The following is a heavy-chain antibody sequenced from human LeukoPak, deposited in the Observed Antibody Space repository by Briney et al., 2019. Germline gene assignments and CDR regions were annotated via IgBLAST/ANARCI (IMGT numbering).Heavy chain of an antibody. Sequence: PGGSLRLSCAASGVTFSNYGMHWVRQAPGKGLEYVAAISSNGGSTYYADSVKGRFTISRDNSKNTLYLQMSSLTAEDTAVYYCVKGYSSGWYGRDEYYFDYWGQGTLVTVSS. CDR1: GVTFSNYG. V-gene: IGHV3-64D*06. CDR3: VKGYSSGWYGRDEYYFDY. J-gene: IGHJ4*02. CDR2: ISSNGGST. D-gene: IGHD6-19*01.